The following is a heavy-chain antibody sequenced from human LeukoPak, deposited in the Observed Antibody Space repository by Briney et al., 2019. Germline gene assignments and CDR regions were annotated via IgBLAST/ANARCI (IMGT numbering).Heavy chain of an antibody. CDR1: GGSISNNY. J-gene: IGHJ6*03. CDR3: ARGGVYYYYMDV. Sequence: SETLSLTCTVSGGSISNNYWSWIRQPAGKGLEWIGRIYTSGSTNYNPSLKSRVTISVDTSKNQFSLKLSSVTAADTAVYYCARGGVYYYYMDVWGKGTTVTVSS. CDR2: IYTSGST. V-gene: IGHV4-4*07. D-gene: IGHD2-8*01.